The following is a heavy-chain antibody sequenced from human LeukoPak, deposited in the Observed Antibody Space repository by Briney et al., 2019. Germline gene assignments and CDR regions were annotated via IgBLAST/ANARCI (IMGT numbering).Heavy chain of an antibody. CDR1: GFTFSSYW. Sequence: PGGSLRLSCVASGFTFSSYWMHWVRQAPGKGLVWVSRINSDGSSTSYADSVKGRFTISRDNAKNTLYLQMNSLRAEDTAVYYCARDQSSSWYGEVAYYYYGMDVWGQGTTVTVSS. CDR2: INSDGSST. D-gene: IGHD6-13*01. V-gene: IGHV3-74*01. CDR3: ARDQSSSWYGEVAYYYYGMDV. J-gene: IGHJ6*02.